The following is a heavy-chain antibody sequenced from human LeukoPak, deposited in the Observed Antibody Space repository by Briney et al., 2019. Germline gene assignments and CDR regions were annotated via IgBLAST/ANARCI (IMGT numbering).Heavy chain of an antibody. Sequence: GGSLRLSCAASGFTFSSYAMSWVRQAPGKGLEWVSAISGSGGSTYYADSVKGRFTISRDNSKNTLYLQMNSLRAEDTAVYYCANSVLRFLEWGFDCWGQGTLVTVSS. V-gene: IGHV3-23*01. CDR3: ANSVLRFLEWGFDC. CDR2: ISGSGGST. J-gene: IGHJ4*02. D-gene: IGHD3-3*01. CDR1: GFTFSSYA.